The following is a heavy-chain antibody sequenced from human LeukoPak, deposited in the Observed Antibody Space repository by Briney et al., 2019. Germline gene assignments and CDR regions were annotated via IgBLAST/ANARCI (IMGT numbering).Heavy chain of an antibody. CDR1: GFTFRRYW. D-gene: IGHD4-23*01. J-gene: IGHJ4*02. CDR2: INQDGSEK. Sequence: GGSLRLSCVASGFTFRRYWMSWVRQTPGKGLEWVANINQDGSEKYYVDSVKGRFTISRDNSKSSLYLQMSSLRAEDAAVYYCATDPRPDSGNFLGFDYWGQGTLVTVSS. V-gene: IGHV3-7*01. CDR3: ATDPRPDSGNFLGFDY.